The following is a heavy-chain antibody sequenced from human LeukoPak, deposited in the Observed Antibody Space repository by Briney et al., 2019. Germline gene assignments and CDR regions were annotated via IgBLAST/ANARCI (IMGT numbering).Heavy chain of an antibody. CDR3: ARDATRGGDNDY. CDR1: GFTFSSYA. CDR2: INEDGSHK. D-gene: IGHD2-21*02. J-gene: IGHJ4*02. Sequence: GSLRLSCAASGFTFSSYAMHWVRQAPGKGLEWVANINEDGSHKYHADSVKGRLTISRDNAKNSLYLQMNSLRAEDTAVYYCARDATRGGDNDYWGQGTRVIVSS. V-gene: IGHV3-7*01.